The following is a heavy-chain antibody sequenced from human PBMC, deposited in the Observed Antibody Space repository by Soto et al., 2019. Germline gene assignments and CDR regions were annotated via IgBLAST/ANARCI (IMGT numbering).Heavy chain of an antibody. V-gene: IGHV3-49*05. CDR3: TRDLFCSGGSCCSPNYYYGMDV. CDR1: GFTFGDYA. Sequence: NPVGSLRLSCTASGFTFGDYAMSWFRQAPGKGLEWVGFIRSKAYGGTTEYAASVKGRFTISRDDSKSIAYLQMNSLKTEDTAVYYCTRDLFCSGGSCCSPNYYYGMDVWGQGTTVT. D-gene: IGHD2-15*01. CDR2: IRSKAYGGTT. J-gene: IGHJ6*02.